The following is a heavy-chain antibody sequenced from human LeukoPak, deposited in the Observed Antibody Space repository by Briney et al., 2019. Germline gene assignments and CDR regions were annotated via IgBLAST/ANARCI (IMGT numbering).Heavy chain of an antibody. V-gene: IGHV4-39*01. Sequence: SETLSLTCTVSGGSISSSSYYWGWIRQPPGKGLEWIGSIYYSGSTYYNPSLKSRVTISVDTSKNQFSLKLSSVTAADTAVYYCARGYDPPRRYFDYWGQGTLVTVSS. CDR2: IYYSGST. CDR3: ARGYDPPRRYFDY. J-gene: IGHJ4*02. D-gene: IGHD3-3*01. CDR1: GGSISSSSYY.